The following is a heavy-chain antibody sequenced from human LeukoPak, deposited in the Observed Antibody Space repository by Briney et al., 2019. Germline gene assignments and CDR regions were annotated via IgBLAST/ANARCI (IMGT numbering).Heavy chain of an antibody. D-gene: IGHD3-10*01. Sequence: PGGSLRLSCAASGFTVINNYMSWVRQAPGKGLEWVSVIYSGGSTYYADSVKGRFTISRDNSNNTLFLQMSSLRAEDTAVYYCARGFSSGSVGAFDIWGQGTMVTVSS. CDR2: IYSGGST. V-gene: IGHV3-53*01. CDR3: ARGFSSGSVGAFDI. J-gene: IGHJ3*02. CDR1: GFTVINNY.